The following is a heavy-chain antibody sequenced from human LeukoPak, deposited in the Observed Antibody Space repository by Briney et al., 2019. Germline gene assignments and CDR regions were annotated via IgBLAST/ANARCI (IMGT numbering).Heavy chain of an antibody. CDR2: MYHSGST. Sequence: SETLSLTCAVSAYSISSGYYWGWIRQPPGKGLEWIGSMYHSGSTYYNPSLKSRVTISVDTSKNQFSPRLSSVTAADTAVYYCASTYYYDSNAYYYWVWGQGTLVTVSS. D-gene: IGHD3-22*01. J-gene: IGHJ4*02. CDR1: AYSISSGYY. CDR3: ASTYYYDSNAYYYWV. V-gene: IGHV4-38-2*01.